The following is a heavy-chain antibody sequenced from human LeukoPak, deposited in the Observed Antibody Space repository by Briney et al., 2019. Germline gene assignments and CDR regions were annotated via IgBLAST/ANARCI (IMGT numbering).Heavy chain of an antibody. CDR3: ARGLPSSSGSSWFDP. CDR1: GGSFSGYY. Sequence: TSETLSLTCAVYGGSFSGYYWSWIRQPPGKGLEWIGEINHSGSTNYNPSLKGRVTISVDTSKNQFSLKLSSVTAADTAVYYCARGLPSSSGSSWFDPWGQGTLVTVSS. CDR2: INHSGST. D-gene: IGHD6-6*01. V-gene: IGHV4-34*01. J-gene: IGHJ5*02.